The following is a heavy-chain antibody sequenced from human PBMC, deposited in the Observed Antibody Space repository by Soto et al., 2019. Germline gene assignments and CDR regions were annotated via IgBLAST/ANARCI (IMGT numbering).Heavy chain of an antibody. CDR3: ARDSGYRSVDSVNHYFAY. V-gene: IGHV3-7*01. J-gene: IGHJ4*02. D-gene: IGHD3-10*01. CDR1: GFTFSVYW. CDR2: IKFDGSGI. Sequence: EVQLVESGGKVVQPGGSLRLSCVASGFTFSVYWMSWVRQAPGEGLEWVARIKFDGSGIQYADSVKGRFSISRDNAGNSVYLQMNSLRAEDTAVYYCARDSGYRSVDSVNHYFAYWGQGALVTVTS.